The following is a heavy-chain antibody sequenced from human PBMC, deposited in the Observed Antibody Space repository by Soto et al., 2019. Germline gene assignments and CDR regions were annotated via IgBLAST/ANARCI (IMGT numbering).Heavy chain of an antibody. CDR1: GYTLTETS. D-gene: IGHD4-17*01. J-gene: IGHJ5*02. Sequence: GASVKVSCKVSGYTLTETSIHWVRQAPGIGLEWMGGSNPEDGETIYAQKVQGRVIMTEDTSTDTAYMELSSLRSEYTAVYYCARGVKYGDYSRWFDPWGQGPLVTVSS. CDR3: ARGVKYGDYSRWFDP. V-gene: IGHV1-24*01. CDR2: SNPEDGET.